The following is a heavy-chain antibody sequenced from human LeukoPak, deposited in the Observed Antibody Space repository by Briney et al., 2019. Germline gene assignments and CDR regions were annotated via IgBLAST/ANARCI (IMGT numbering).Heavy chain of an antibody. J-gene: IGHJ4*02. CDR2: ISGNKIST. D-gene: IGHD5-18*01. CDR3: AKRGYSYGYSHYFDY. CDR1: GFTFSSYA. Sequence: GGSLRLSCAASGFTFSSYAMSWVRQAPGKGQEWVSAISGNKISTYYADSVKGRFTISRDNSKNTLYLQMNSLRAEDTAVFYCAKRGYSYGYSHYFDYWGQGTLVTVSS. V-gene: IGHV3-23*01.